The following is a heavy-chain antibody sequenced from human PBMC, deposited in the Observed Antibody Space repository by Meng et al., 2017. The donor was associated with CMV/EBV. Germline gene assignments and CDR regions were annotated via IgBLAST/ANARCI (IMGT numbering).Heavy chain of an antibody. CDR3: AADSNGGSSSWLGHYYYYGMDV. CDR1: GYTFTSYA. Sequence: ASVKVSCKASGYTFTSYAMHWVRQAPGQRLEWMGWSNAGNGNTKYSQEFQGRVTITRDTSASTAYMELSSLRSEDTAVYYCAADSNGGSSSWLGHYYYYGMDVWGQGTTVTVSS. J-gene: IGHJ6*02. CDR2: SNAGNGNT. V-gene: IGHV1-3*02. D-gene: IGHD6-13*01.